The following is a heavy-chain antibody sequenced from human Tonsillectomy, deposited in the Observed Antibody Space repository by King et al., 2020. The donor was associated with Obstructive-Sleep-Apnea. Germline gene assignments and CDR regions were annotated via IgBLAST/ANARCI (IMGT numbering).Heavy chain of an antibody. D-gene: IGHD6-19*01. Sequence: VQLVESGGGLVQPGGSLRLSCAASGFTFSSYAMSWVRQAPGKGLEWVSAISGSRGITYYADSVKGRFTISRDNSKNTLYLQMNSLRAEDTAVYYCAKKGSHSSGPGQLDYWGQGTLVTVSS. CDR1: GFTFSSYA. V-gene: IGHV3-23*04. CDR3: AKKGSHSSGPGQLDY. J-gene: IGHJ4*02. CDR2: ISGSRGIT.